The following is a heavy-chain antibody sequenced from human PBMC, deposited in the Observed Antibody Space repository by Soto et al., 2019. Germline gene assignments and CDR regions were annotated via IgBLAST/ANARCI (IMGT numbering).Heavy chain of an antibody. Sequence: SETLSLTCTVSGGSISTGGYYWNWIRQHPGKGLEWIGYFYYSGSTYYNPSLKSRVTISVDTSKNQFSLKLSSVTAADTAVYYCATQEVGGTYVYPSRPCGHGTLVTVS. D-gene: IGHD1-26*01. CDR2: FYYSGST. V-gene: IGHV4-31*03. CDR1: GGSISTGGYY. J-gene: IGHJ5*02. CDR3: ATQEVGGTYVYPSRP.